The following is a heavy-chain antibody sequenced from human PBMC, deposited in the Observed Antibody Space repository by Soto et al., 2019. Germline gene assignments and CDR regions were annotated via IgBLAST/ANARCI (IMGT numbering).Heavy chain of an antibody. V-gene: IGHV4-31*03. CDR2: IYYNGDT. J-gene: IGHJ4*02. CDR3: ASIEGARYFDY. Sequence: PSETLSLTCTVSGGSISSGGYYWSWIRQYPGKGLEWIAYIYYNGDTYFNPSLKSRVTISIDTSKNQFSLKLSSVTAADTAVYYCASIEGARYFDYSGQGTLVPVSS. CDR1: GGSISSGGYY.